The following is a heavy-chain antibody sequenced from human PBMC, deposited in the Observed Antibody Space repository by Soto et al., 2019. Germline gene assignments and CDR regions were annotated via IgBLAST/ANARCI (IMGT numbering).Heavy chain of an antibody. CDR2: INPSGCST. Sequence: QVQLVQSGAEVKKPGASVKVSCKASGYTFTSYYMHWVRQAPGQGLEWMGIINPSGCSTSYAQKFQGRVTMTRDPSTSTVYMELSSLRSEDTAVYYCARQGVDAFDIWGQGTMVTVSS. V-gene: IGHV1-46*03. J-gene: IGHJ3*02. CDR1: GYTFTSYY. CDR3: ARQGVDAFDI.